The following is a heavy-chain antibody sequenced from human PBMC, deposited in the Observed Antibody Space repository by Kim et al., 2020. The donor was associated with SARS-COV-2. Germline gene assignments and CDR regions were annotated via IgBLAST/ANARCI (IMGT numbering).Heavy chain of an antibody. D-gene: IGHD3-10*01. CDR3: ARVNSYGSGSYYIDYYGMDV. J-gene: IGHJ6*02. Sequence: GGSLRLSCAASGFTFSSYSMNWVRQAPGKGLEWVSYISSSSSTIYSADSVKGRSTISRDNAKNSLYLQMNSLRDEDTAVYYCARVNSYGSGSYYIDYYGMDVWGQGTTVTVSS. V-gene: IGHV3-48*02. CDR1: GFTFSSYS. CDR2: ISSSSSTI.